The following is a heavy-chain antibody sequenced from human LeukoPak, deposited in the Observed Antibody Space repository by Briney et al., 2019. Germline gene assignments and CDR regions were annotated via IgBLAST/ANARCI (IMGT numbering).Heavy chain of an antibody. CDR3: AREYCSGGSCYSSFDY. J-gene: IGHJ4*02. Sequence: ASVKDSCKASGYTVTDYYMHWVGQAPGQGLEWMGWISAYNGNTNYVQKLQGRVTMTTDTSTSTAYMELRSLRSDDTAVYYRAREYCSGGSCYSSFDYWGQGTLVTVSS. CDR2: ISAYNGNT. V-gene: IGHV1-18*04. D-gene: IGHD2-15*01. CDR1: GYTVTDYY.